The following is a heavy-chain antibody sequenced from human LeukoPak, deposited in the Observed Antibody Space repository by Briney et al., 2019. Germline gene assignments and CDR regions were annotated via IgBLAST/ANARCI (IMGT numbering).Heavy chain of an antibody. D-gene: IGHD2-2*02. CDR3: AGTLYCSSTSCYRSNRRSWFDP. V-gene: IGHV1-2*04. Sequence: ASVKVSCKASGYTFTGYYMHWVRQAPGQGLEWMGWINPNSGGTNYAQKFQGWVTMTRDTSISTAYMELSRLRSDDTAVYYCAGTLYCSSTSCYRSNRRSWFDPWGQGTLVTVSS. CDR2: INPNSGGT. J-gene: IGHJ5*02. CDR1: GYTFTGYY.